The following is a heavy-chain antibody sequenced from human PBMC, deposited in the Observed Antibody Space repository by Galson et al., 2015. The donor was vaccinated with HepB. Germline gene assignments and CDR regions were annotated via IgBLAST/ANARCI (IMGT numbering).Heavy chain of an antibody. D-gene: IGHD2-2*01. CDR3: AKDRICSSTSCFGAFDI. Sequence: SLRLSCAASGFTLDDYAMHWVRRAPGKGLEWVSGISWNSGSIGYADYVKGRFTISRDNAKNSLYLQMNSLRAEDTALYYCAKDRICSSTSCFGAFDIWGQGTMVTVSS. CDR2: ISWNSGSI. J-gene: IGHJ3*02. CDR1: GFTLDDYA. V-gene: IGHV3-9*01.